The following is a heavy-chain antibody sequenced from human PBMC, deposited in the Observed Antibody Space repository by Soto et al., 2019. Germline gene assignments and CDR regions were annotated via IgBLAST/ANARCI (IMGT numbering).Heavy chain of an antibody. CDR2: IYHSGST. Sequence: SETLSLTCAVSGGSISSGGYSWSWIRQPPGKGLEWIGYIYHSGSTNYNPSLKSRVTISVDTSKNQFSLKLSSVTAADTAVYYCARRKLAAAGTNWFDPWGQGTLVTVSS. D-gene: IGHD6-13*01. J-gene: IGHJ5*02. CDR3: ARRKLAAAGTNWFDP. CDR1: GGSISSGGYS. V-gene: IGHV4-30-2*01.